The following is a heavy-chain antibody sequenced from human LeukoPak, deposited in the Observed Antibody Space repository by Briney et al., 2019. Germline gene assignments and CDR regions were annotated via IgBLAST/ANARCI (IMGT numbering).Heavy chain of an antibody. Sequence: PGGSLRLSCAASGFTFSSYGMHWVRQAPGKGLGWVAVISYDGSNKYYADSVKGRFTISRDNSKNTLYLQMNSLRAEDTAVYYCARIKQLERLDDAFDIWGQGTMVTVSS. CDR3: ARIKQLERLDDAFDI. V-gene: IGHV3-30*03. D-gene: IGHD1-1*01. J-gene: IGHJ3*02. CDR1: GFTFSSYG. CDR2: ISYDGSNK.